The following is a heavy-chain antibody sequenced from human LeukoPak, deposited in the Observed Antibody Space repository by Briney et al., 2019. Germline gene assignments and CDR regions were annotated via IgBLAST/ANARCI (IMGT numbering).Heavy chain of an antibody. J-gene: IGHJ4*02. D-gene: IGHD3-22*01. V-gene: IGHV3-30*02. Sequence: GGSLRLSCAASGFTFNNYGMHWVRQAPGKGLEWLAFIRYDGSNTYYADSVKGRFTISRDNSKNTLYLHMNRLRAEDTAVYYCAKDPNRYDSSIYYCAYWGQGTLVTVSS. CDR3: AKDPNRYDSSIYYCAY. CDR1: GFTFNNYG. CDR2: IRYDGSNT.